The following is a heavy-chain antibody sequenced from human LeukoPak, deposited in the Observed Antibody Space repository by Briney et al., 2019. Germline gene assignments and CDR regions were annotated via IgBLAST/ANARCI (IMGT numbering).Heavy chain of an antibody. J-gene: IGHJ1*01. Sequence: GGSLRLSCAASGFTFIKYSMTRVRQAPGKGLEWVSAITGSAAFTDYADSVKGRFTISRDNSKNTLYLQMNSLRAEDTAVYYCANDDSSGYYFVLADHLYFQHWGQGTLVTVSS. V-gene: IGHV3-23*01. CDR3: ANDDSSGYYFVLADHLYFQH. CDR1: GFTFIKYS. D-gene: IGHD3-22*01. CDR2: ITGSAAFT.